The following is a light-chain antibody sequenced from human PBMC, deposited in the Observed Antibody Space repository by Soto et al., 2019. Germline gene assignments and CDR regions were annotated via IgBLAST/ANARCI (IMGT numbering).Light chain of an antibody. CDR1: QSISSW. J-gene: IGKJ5*01. Sequence: DIQMTQSPSTLSASVGDRVTITWRASQSISSWLAWYQQKPGKAPKLLIYAASSLQSGVPSRFSGSGSGTDFTLTISRLEPEDFAVYYCQQYGSSEITFGQGTRLEIK. CDR3: QQYGSSEIT. CDR2: AAS. V-gene: IGKV1-5*01.